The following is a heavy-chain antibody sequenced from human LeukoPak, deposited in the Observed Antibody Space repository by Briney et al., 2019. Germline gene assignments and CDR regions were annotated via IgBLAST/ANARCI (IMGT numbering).Heavy chain of an antibody. CDR1: GFTFSNFN. Sequence: GGSLRLSCAASGFTFSNFNMAWVRQAPGKGLEWVSSISSISRYIYFADSVKGRFTISRDNAKNSLFLQMDSLRAEDTAVYYCARGRGGIAPGLDYWGQGTLVTVSS. D-gene: IGHD6-13*01. J-gene: IGHJ4*02. V-gene: IGHV3-21*01. CDR2: ISSISRYI. CDR3: ARGRGGIAPGLDY.